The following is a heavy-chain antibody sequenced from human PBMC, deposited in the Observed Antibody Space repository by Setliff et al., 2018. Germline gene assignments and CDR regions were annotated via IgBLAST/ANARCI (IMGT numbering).Heavy chain of an antibody. CDR1: GYSISSGYY. V-gene: IGHV4-38-2*01. D-gene: IGHD2-2*01. CDR3: ARGRYCSSTSCYGGWFDP. Sequence: SETLSLTCAVSGYSISSGYYWGWIRQPPGEGLEWIGEINHSGSTNYNPSLESRATISVDTSKNQFSLKLSSVTAADTAVYYCARGRYCSSTSCYGGWFDPWGQGTLVTVSS. J-gene: IGHJ5*02. CDR2: INHSGST.